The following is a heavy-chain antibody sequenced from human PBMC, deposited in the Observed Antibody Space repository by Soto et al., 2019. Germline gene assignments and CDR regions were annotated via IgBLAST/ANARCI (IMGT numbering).Heavy chain of an antibody. CDR3: ARDVDTAIGDFDY. V-gene: IGHV3-21*01. D-gene: IGHD5-18*01. J-gene: IGHJ4*02. CDR2: ISSSSSYI. CDR1: GFTCSSYS. Sequence: GGSLRLSCAASGFTCSSYSMNWVRQAPGKGLEWVSSISSSSSYIYYADSVKGRFTISRDNAKNSLYLQMNSLRAEDTAVYYCARDVDTAIGDFDYWGQGTLVTVSS.